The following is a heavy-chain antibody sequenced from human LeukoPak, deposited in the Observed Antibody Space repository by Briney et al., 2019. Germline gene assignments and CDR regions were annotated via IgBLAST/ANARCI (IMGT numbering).Heavy chain of an antibody. Sequence: PSETLSLTCTVSGGSISSGSYYWSWIRQPAGKGLEWIGYIYYSGSTNYNPSLKSRVTISVDTSKNQFSLKLSSVTAADTAVYYCARTRGYNDYWGQGTLVTVSS. J-gene: IGHJ4*02. V-gene: IGHV4-61*10. CDR1: GGSISSGSYY. CDR3: ARTRGYNDY. CDR2: IYYSGST. D-gene: IGHD5-18*01.